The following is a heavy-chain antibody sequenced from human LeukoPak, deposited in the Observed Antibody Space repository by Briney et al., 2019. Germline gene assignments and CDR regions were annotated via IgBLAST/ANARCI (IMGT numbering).Heavy chain of an antibody. J-gene: IGHJ4*02. CDR1: GGTFSSYA. V-gene: IGHV1-69*05. CDR2: IIPIFGTA. CDR3: ARDEYYDSSGYYGY. Sequence: ASVKVSCKASGGTFSSYAISWVRQAPGQGLEWMGGIIPIFGTANYAQKFQGRVTITTDESTSTAYMELSSLRSEDTAVYYCARDEYYDSSGYYGYWGQGTLVTVSS. D-gene: IGHD3-22*01.